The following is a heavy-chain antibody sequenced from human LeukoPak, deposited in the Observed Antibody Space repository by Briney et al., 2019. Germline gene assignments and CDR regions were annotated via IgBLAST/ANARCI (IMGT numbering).Heavy chain of an antibody. Sequence: PSETLPLTCAVYGGSFSGYYWSWIRQPPGKGLEWIGEINHSGSTNYSPSLKSRVTISVDTSKNQFSLKLSSVTAADTAVYYCARGTRWLQPYYFDYWGQGTLVTVSS. CDR3: ARGTRWLQPYYFDY. J-gene: IGHJ4*02. V-gene: IGHV4-34*01. CDR2: INHSGST. CDR1: GGSFSGYY. D-gene: IGHD5-24*01.